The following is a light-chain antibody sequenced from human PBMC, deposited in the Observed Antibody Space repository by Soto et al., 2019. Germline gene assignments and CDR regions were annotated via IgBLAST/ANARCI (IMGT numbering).Light chain of an antibody. CDR1: QSVSNSY. J-gene: IGKJ3*01. Sequence: EIVLTLSPGTLSLSPGERATLSCRASQSVSNSYLAWYQQKPGQPPRLLVYGASSRATGIPDRFSGSGSGTDLILTISRVEPEDFAVYYCQHYGSSPFTFGPGTRVDIK. V-gene: IGKV3-20*01. CDR3: QHYGSSPFT. CDR2: GAS.